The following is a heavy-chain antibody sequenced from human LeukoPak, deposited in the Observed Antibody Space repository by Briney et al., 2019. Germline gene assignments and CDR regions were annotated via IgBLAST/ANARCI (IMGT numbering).Heavy chain of an antibody. V-gene: IGHV3-30*18. CDR3: AKDGYCSSTSCFYFDY. CDR2: ISYDGSNK. D-gene: IGHD2-2*03. J-gene: IGHJ4*02. Sequence: GRSLRLSCAASRFTFSSYGMHWVRQARGKGLEWVAVISYDGSNKYYADSVRGRFTISRDNSKNTLYLQMNSLRAEDTAVYYCAKDGYCSSTSCFYFDYWGQGTLVTVSS. CDR1: RFTFSSYG.